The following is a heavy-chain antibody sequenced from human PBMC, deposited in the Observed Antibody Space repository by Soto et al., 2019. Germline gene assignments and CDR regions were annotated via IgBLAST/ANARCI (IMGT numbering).Heavy chain of an antibody. V-gene: IGHV1-2*04. CDR3: ARGGSGSYYNVFGYYYGMDV. J-gene: IGHJ6*02. Sequence: ASVKVSCKASGYTFTGYYMHWVRQAPGQGLEWMGWINPNSGGTNYAQKFQGWVTMTRDTSISTAYMELSRLRSDDTAVYYCARGGSGSYYNVFGYYYGMDVWGQGXTVTVYS. CDR1: GYTFTGYY. CDR2: INPNSGGT. D-gene: IGHD3-10*01.